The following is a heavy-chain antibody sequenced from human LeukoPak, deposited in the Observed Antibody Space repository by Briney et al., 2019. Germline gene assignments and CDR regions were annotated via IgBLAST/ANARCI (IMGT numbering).Heavy chain of an antibody. V-gene: IGHV3-21*06. CDR3: ARVPDTSRTSLDYFDY. D-gene: IGHD2-2*01. Sequence: GGSLRLSCAASGFTFSSYSMNWLRQAPGKGLEWVSSISSRGTYIYYADSVKGRFTISRDDADNSLFLQMKSLRAEDTAVYYCARVPDTSRTSLDYFDYWGQGTLVTVSS. CDR2: ISSRGTYI. CDR1: GFTFSSYS. J-gene: IGHJ4*02.